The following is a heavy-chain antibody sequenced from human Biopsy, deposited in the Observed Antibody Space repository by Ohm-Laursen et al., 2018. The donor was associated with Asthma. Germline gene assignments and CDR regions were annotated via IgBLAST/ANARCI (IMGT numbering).Heavy chain of an antibody. Sequence: GSSVKVSCKASGYTFIGCHIHWMRQAPGQGLEWMGRINPNSDGTNYAQKFQGRVTMTRDTSISTAYMEVSRLRSDDTAVYYCARGQKSAGDRWFDPWGPGTLVTVSS. V-gene: IGHV1-2*06. J-gene: IGHJ5*02. CDR2: INPNSDGT. CDR1: GYTFIGCH. CDR3: ARGQKSAGDRWFDP. D-gene: IGHD6-13*01.